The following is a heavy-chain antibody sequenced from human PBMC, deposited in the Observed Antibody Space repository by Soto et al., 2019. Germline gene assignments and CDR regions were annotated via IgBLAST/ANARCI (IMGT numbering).Heavy chain of an antibody. CDR3: AKDIGNSYGPWGMDV. Sequence: GGSLRLSCAASGFTFDDYAMHWVRQAPGKGLEWVSGISWNSGSIGYADSVKGRFTISRDNAKNSLYLQMNSLRAEDTALYYCAKDIGNSYGPWGMDVWGQGTTVTVSS. D-gene: IGHD5-18*01. CDR1: GFTFDDYA. J-gene: IGHJ6*02. V-gene: IGHV3-9*01. CDR2: ISWNSGSI.